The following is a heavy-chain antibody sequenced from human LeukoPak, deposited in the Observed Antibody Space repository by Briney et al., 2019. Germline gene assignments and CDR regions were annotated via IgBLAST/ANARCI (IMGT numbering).Heavy chain of an antibody. D-gene: IGHD3-22*01. CDR2: ISYDGSNK. J-gene: IGHJ4*02. CDR3: ARYNSSRIVVVNSFDY. V-gene: IGHV3-30*04. CDR1: GFTSSSYA. Sequence: LSGGSLRLSCAASGFTSSSYAMHWVRQAPGKGLEWVAVISYDGSNKYYADSVKGRFTISRDNAKNSLYLQMNSLRAEDTAVYYCARYNSSRIVVVNSFDYWGQGTLVTVSS.